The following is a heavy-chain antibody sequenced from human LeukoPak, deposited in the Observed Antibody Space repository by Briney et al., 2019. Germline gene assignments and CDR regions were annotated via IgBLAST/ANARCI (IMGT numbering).Heavy chain of an antibody. D-gene: IGHD5-24*01. J-gene: IGHJ6*03. CDR1: GFIVSSNY. CDR3: ARSTRDGYNHYHYYYMDV. V-gene: IGHV3-53*01. CDR2: IYSGGHT. Sequence: GGSLRLSCAASGFIVSSNYMNWVRQAPGKGLEWVSVIYSGGHTYYTDSVKGRFAISRDNSNNTLYLHMNSLRPDDTAVYYCARSTRDGYNHYHYYYMDVWGKGTTITVSS.